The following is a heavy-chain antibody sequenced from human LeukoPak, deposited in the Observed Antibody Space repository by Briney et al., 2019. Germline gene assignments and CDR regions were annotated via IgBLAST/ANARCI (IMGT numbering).Heavy chain of an antibody. V-gene: IGHV4-34*01. J-gene: IGHJ4*02. CDR2: INHSGST. Sequence: PSETLSLTCAVYGGSFSGYYWSWIRQPPGKGLEWIGEINHSGSTNYNPSLESRVTISVDTSKNQFSLKLSSVTAADTAVYYCAREGATSCFDYWGQGTLVTVSS. CDR3: AREGATSCFDY. CDR1: GGSFSGYY. D-gene: IGHD5-12*01.